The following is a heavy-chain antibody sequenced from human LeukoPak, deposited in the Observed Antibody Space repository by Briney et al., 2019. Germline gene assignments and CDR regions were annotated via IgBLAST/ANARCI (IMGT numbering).Heavy chain of an antibody. D-gene: IGHD4-11*01. J-gene: IGHJ4*02. CDR2: IKKDGSEK. CDR3: ARYSRTVSTGY. V-gene: IGHV3-7*01. CDR1: GFTFSDYS. Sequence: PGGSLRLSCSASGFTFSDYSMTWVRQAPGKGLEWVANIKKDGSEKYYVDSVRGRFTISRDNAKNSLFLQMSSLRADDTAVYYCARYSRTVSTGYWGQGTLVTVSS.